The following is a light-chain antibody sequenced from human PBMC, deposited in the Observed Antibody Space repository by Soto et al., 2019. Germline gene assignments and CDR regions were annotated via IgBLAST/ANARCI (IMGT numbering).Light chain of an antibody. CDR3: AAWDDSLNGVV. V-gene: IGLV1-44*01. Sequence: QLVLTQPPSASATPGQRVTISCSGGSSNIGSNTVNWYQQLPGTAPKLLIHSNNQRPSGVPDRFSGSKSGTSASLAISGLQSEYEADYYCAAWDDSLNGVVFGGGTKVTVL. CDR1: SSNIGSNT. CDR2: SNN. J-gene: IGLJ2*01.